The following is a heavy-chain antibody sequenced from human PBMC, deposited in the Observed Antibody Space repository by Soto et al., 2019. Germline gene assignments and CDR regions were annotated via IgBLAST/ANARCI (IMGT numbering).Heavy chain of an antibody. V-gene: IGHV3-23*01. CDR3: AKREESGDLVRFFDL. D-gene: IGHD3-10*01. J-gene: IGHJ2*01. CDR2: VSGSGGGT. Sequence: EEQLLESGGGLVQPGGSLRLSCAASGFIFSNYAMSWVRQAPGKGLEWVASVSGSGGGTYYVDSVRGHFTISRDNFKKTVFLQMNSLRAEDMAVYYCAKREESGDLVRFFDLWGRGTLVTVSS. CDR1: GFIFSNYA.